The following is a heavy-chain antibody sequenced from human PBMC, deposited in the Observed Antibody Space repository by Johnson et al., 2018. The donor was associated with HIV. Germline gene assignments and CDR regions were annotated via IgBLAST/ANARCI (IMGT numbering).Heavy chain of an antibody. J-gene: IGHJ3*02. Sequence: QEQLVESGGGLVQPGGSLRLSCAASGFTFSDYYMSWIRQAPGKGLEWLSYISTSGATIYYADSVKGRFTISRDNAKKSLYLQMNSLRSEDTAVYYCARDGGWLDAFDIWGQGTMVTVSS. CDR1: GFTFSDYY. V-gene: IGHV3-11*04. D-gene: IGHD6-19*01. CDR2: ISTSGATI. CDR3: ARDGGWLDAFDI.